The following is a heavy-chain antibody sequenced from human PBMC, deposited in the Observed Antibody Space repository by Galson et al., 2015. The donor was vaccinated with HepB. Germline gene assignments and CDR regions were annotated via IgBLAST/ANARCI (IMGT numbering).Heavy chain of an antibody. J-gene: IGHJ1*01. D-gene: IGHD2-2*01. CDR1: GGTFSSYT. CDR2: IIPILGIA. V-gene: IGHV1-69*02. CDR3: ASEAQDCSSTSCYFSSGPQH. Sequence: SVKVSCKASGGTFSSYTISWVRQAPGQGLEWMGRIIPILGIANYAQKFQGRVTITADKSTSTAYMELSSLRSEDTAVYYCASEAQDCSSTSCYFSSGPQHWGQGTLVTVSS.